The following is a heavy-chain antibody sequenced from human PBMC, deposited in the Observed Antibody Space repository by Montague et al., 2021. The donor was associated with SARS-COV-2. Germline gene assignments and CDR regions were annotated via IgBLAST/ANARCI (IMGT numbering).Heavy chain of an antibody. D-gene: IGHD3-10*01. CDR2: IYRNGDK. V-gene: IGHV2-5*01. Sequence: VKPTQTLTLTCTFSGFSLRSDDEGVAWIRQSPGQALEWLAVIYRNGDKRYSPSLQRRLTITKDTSENQVVLTMTNMDPVDTATYYCAHRGMIRGLIFDYWGQGTLVTVSS. CDR1: GFSLRSDDEG. CDR3: AHRGMIRGLIFDY. J-gene: IGHJ4*02.